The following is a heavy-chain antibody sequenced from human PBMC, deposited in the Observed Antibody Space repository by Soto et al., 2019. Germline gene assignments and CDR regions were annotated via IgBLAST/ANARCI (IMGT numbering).Heavy chain of an antibody. V-gene: IGHV5-10-1*01. CDR1: GYSFTSYW. CDR2: IDPSDSYT. CDR3: ARQAVVVPAAPGSYWFDP. D-gene: IGHD2-2*01. J-gene: IGHJ5*02. Sequence: GESLKISCKGSGYSFTSYWISWVRQMPGKGLEWMGRIDPSDSYTNYSPSFQGHVTISADKSISTAYLQWSSLKASDTAMYYCARQAVVVPAAPGSYWFDPWGQGTLVTVSS.